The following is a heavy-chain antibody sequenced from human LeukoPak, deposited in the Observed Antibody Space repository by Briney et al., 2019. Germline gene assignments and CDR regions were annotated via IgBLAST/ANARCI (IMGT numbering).Heavy chain of an antibody. CDR1: GYTLTELS. V-gene: IGHV1-24*01. D-gene: IGHD3-3*01. J-gene: IGHJ4*02. Sequence: GASVKVSCKVSGYTLTELSMHWVLQAPGKGLEWMGGFDPEDGETIYAQKFQGRVTMTEDTSTDTAYMELSSLRSEDTAVYYCATAIPDYDFWSGCVWGQETLVTVSS. CDR2: FDPEDGET. CDR3: ATAIPDYDFWSGCV.